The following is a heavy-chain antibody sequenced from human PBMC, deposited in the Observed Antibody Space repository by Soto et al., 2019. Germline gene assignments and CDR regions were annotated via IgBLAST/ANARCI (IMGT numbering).Heavy chain of an antibody. CDR2: INSDGSST. CDR1: GFTFSSYW. D-gene: IGHD4-17*01. J-gene: IGHJ3*02. CDR3: AREMGYGDTYAFDI. Sequence: GSLRLSCAASGFTFSSYWMHWVRQAPGKGLVWVSRINSDGSSTSYADSVKGRFTISRDNAKNTLYLQMNSLRAEDTAVYYCAREMGYGDTYAFDIWGQGTMVTVSS. V-gene: IGHV3-74*01.